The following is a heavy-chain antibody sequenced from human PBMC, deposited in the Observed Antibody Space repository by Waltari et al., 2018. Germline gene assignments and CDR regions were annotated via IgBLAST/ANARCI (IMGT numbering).Heavy chain of an antibody. CDR2: IYYSGST. D-gene: IGHD1-26*01. CDR3: ARQPLVYYYYMDV. V-gene: IGHV4-39*01. CDR1: GGSIRTSRYS. Sequence: QLQLQESGPGLVKPSETLSLTCPVSGGSIRTSRYSWGWFRQPPGKGLEWIGSIYYSGSTYYNPSLKSRVTISVDTSKNQFSLKLSSVTAADTAVYYCARQPLVYYYYMDVWGKGTTVTVSS. J-gene: IGHJ6*03.